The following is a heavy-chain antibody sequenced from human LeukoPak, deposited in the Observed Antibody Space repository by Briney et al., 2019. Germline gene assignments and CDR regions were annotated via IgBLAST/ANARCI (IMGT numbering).Heavy chain of an antibody. CDR3: ARLHLPAHKGAFDI. CDR1: GVSLSKYY. J-gene: IGHJ3*02. D-gene: IGHD1-14*01. V-gene: IGHV4-4*07. CDR2: IHTSRTT. Sequence: SETLSLTCTVPGVSLSKYYWSWIRQPADKGREWIGRIHTSRTTHYNPSLKSRITLSVDTSTNQFSLRLTSVTATDTAVYYCARLHLPAHKGAFDIWGRGTMVTVSS.